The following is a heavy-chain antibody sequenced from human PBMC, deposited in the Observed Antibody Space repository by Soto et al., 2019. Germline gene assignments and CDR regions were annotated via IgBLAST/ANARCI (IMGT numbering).Heavy chain of an antibody. V-gene: IGHV4-34*01. J-gene: IGHJ1*01. CDR2: INHSGST. CDR1: GGSFSGYY. CDR3: ARGRRGVVVAATPGTEYFQH. Sequence: QVQLQQWGAGLLKPSETLSLTCAVYGGSFSGYYWSWIRQPPGKGLEWIGEINHSGSTNYNPSLKSRVTISVDTSKNQFSLKLSSVTAADTAVYYCARGRRGVVVAATPGTEYFQHWGQGTLVTVSS. D-gene: IGHD2-15*01.